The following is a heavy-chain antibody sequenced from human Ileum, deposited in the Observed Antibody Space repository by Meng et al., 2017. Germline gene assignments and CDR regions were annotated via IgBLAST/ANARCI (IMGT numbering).Heavy chain of an antibody. CDR3: ARGRHCSSTTCYLSDS. D-gene: IGHD2-2*01. J-gene: IGHJ4*02. CDR1: GYSFTNYG. CDR2: TSTYNSNR. V-gene: IGHV1-18*01. Sequence: QVHLVQSGPEVRKPGASVKVSCQGSGYSFTNYGINWVRQAPGKGLEWMGWTSTYNSNRNYAQSLQGRVTMTTDTSTTTAYMELRSLTFDDTAVYYCARGRHCSSTTCYLSDSWGQGTLVTVSS.